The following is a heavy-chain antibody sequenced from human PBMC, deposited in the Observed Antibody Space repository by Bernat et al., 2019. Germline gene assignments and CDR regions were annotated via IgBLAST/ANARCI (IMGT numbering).Heavy chain of an antibody. CDR1: GFTFSNYE. CDR2: ISGSGSTI. V-gene: IGHV3-48*03. CDR3: ARTVPTGSYYYYYMDV. J-gene: IGHJ6*03. D-gene: IGHD4-11*01. Sequence: EVQLVESGGGLVQPGGSLRLSCAASGFTFSNYEMNWVRQAPGKGLEWVSYISGSGSTIYYADSVKGRFTISRDNAKNSLYLQMNSLSAEDTAVYYCARTVPTGSYYYYYMDVWGKGTPVTVSS.